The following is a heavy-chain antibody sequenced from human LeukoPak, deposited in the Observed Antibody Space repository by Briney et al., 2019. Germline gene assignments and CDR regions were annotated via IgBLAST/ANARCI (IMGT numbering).Heavy chain of an antibody. CDR3: AGGYGSGSYSA. Sequence: GGSLRLSCAASGFTFNDFSDYYMSWIRQAPGKGLERVSYISTSISTISHADSVKGRFSISRDNAKNSLSLQMNSLRAEDTAVYYCAGGYGSGSYSAWGQGTLVTVSS. V-gene: IGHV3-11*01. CDR2: ISTSISTI. CDR1: GFTFNDFSDYY. J-gene: IGHJ5*02. D-gene: IGHD3-10*01.